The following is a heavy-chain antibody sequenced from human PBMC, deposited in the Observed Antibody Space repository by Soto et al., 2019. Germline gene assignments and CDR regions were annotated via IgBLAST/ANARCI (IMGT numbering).Heavy chain of an antibody. CDR3: ASTTTMVRGVIGFYGMDV. J-gene: IGHJ6*02. CDR1: GYTFTSYG. CDR2: ISAYNGNT. D-gene: IGHD3-10*01. V-gene: IGHV1-18*04. Sequence: GASVKVSCKASGYTFTSYGIGWVRQAPGQGLEWMGWISAYNGNTNYAQKLQGRVTMTTDTSTSTAYMELRSLRSDDTAVYYCASTTTMVRGVIGFYGMDVWGQGTTVTVSS.